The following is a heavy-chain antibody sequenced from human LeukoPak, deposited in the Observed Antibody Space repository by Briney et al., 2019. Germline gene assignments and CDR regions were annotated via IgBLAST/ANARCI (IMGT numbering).Heavy chain of an antibody. CDR1: GGTFSSYA. CDR2: IIPIFGTA. V-gene: IGHV1-69*05. CDR3: ARVRSLEWLPFDY. D-gene: IGHD3-3*01. Sequence: GASVKVSCKVSGGTFSSYAISWVRQAPGQGLEWMGGIIPIFGTANYAQKFQGRVTITTDESTSTAYMELSSLRSEDTVVYYCARVRSLEWLPFDYWGQGTLVTVSS. J-gene: IGHJ4*02.